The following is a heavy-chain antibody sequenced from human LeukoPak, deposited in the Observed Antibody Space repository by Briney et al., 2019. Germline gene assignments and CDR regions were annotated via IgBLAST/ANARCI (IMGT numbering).Heavy chain of an antibody. CDR3: ARLVGVSAIDY. CDR1: GFTFSNYN. Sequence: PGGSLRLSCAASGFTFSNYNMNWVRQAPGKGLEWVSSISSSSSYMSYADSVKGRFTISRDNAKDSLYLQMNSLRAEDTAVYYCARLVGVSAIDYWGQGTLVTVSS. D-gene: IGHD3-10*01. CDR2: ISSSSSYM. J-gene: IGHJ4*02. V-gene: IGHV3-21*01.